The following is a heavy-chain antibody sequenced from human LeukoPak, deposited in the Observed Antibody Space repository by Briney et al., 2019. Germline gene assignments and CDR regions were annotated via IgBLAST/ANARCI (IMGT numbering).Heavy chain of an antibody. Sequence: SETLSLTCGVSGGSISNTNWWTWVRQPPGKGLEWIGEVNLQGSANRNPSLKSRVAISVDKSENHISLKLTSVTAADTAVYYCAREGGPYRPLDYSGQGTLVTVAS. V-gene: IGHV4-4*02. CDR1: GGSISNTNW. J-gene: IGHJ4*02. CDR2: VNLQGSA. CDR3: AREGGPYRPLDY.